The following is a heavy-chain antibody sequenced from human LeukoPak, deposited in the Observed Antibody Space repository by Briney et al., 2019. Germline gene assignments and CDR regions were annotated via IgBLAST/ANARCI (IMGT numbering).Heavy chain of an antibody. V-gene: IGHV4-39*07. D-gene: IGHD1-26*01. Sequence: SETLSLTCTVSGGSISSSSYYWGWIRQPPGKGLEWIGSIYYSGSTYYNPSLKSRVTISVDTSKNQFSLKLSSVTAADTAVYYCARVGAHNALGFDYWGQGTLVTVSS. J-gene: IGHJ4*02. CDR2: IYYSGST. CDR1: GGSISSSSYY. CDR3: ARVGAHNALGFDY.